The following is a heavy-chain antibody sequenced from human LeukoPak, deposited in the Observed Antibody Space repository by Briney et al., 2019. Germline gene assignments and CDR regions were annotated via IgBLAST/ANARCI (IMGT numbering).Heavy chain of an antibody. CDR1: GYTFTDYY. V-gene: IGHV1-2*02. CDR2: ISLNSGGT. D-gene: IGHD6-13*01. CDR3: ARVGGHWYMEYYFGP. J-gene: IGHJ5*02. Sequence: ASVKVSCKASGYTFTDYYMHWVRQAPGQGLEWMGWISLNSGGTNYAQKFQGRVTMTWDTSISTSYMELSRLESDDTAVYYCARVGGHWYMEYYFGPWGQGTLVTVSS.